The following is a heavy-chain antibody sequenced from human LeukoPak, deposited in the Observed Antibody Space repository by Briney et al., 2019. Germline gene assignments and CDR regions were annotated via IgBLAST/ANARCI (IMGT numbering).Heavy chain of an antibody. CDR2: ISGSVSNI. J-gene: IGHJ4*02. CDR1: GFTFSHYS. D-gene: IGHD3-10*01. CDR3: AKERVMVRGVIPTPDY. V-gene: IGHV3-21*04. Sequence: GGSLRLSCAASGFTFSHYSMNWVRQAPGKGLEWVSSISGSVSNIYYADSLKGRFTISRDNAKSSLYLQMSSLRAEDTAVYYCAKERVMVRGVIPTPDYWGQGTLVTVSS.